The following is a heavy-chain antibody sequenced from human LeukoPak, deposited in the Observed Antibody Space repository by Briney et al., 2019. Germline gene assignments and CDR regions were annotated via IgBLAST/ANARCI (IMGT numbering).Heavy chain of an antibody. CDR3: ARGRDYYAIRGFQNRVDA. Sequence: ASVKVSCKASGYTFTRYYMHWVRQAPGQGLEWMGIISPSGDTTSYAQKFQGRVTMTRDTSTRTVYLDLSSLRSEDTAVYYCARGRDYYAIRGFQNRVDAWGQGTLV. D-gene: IGHD3-22*01. J-gene: IGHJ4*03. CDR2: ISPSGDTT. V-gene: IGHV1-46*01. CDR1: GYTFTRYY.